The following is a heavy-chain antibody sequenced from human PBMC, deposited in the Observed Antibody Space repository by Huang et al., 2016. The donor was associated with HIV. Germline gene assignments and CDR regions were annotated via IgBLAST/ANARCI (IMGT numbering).Heavy chain of an antibody. CDR3: VSKVHGFSL. D-gene: IGHD1-1*01. CDR2: ISAYNGHT. Sequence: QVQFLQSGPEAKKPGASVKVSCKASGYTFAAHGISWVRKAPGQGLEWMGGISAYNGHTYKTQKFEGRVGLTTDTSTNTVFLEVRSLRSDDTAVYYCVSKVHGFSLWGPGTLVTVSS. CDR1: GYTFAAHG. J-gene: IGHJ4*02. V-gene: IGHV1-18*01.